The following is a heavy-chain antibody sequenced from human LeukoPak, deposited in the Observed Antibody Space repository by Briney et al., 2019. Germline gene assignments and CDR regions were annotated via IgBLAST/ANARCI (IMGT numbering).Heavy chain of an antibody. Sequence: SETLSLTCTVSRGSISSYYWSWIRQPPGQGLEWIGYIYYSGSTDYNPSLKSRVNISVDTSKNQLSLKLSSVTAADTAVYYCARVRVSSGSHPWYFDYWGQGTLVTVSS. CDR3: ARVRVSSGSHPWYFDY. V-gene: IGHV4-59*01. CDR2: IYYSGST. J-gene: IGHJ4*02. CDR1: RGSISSYY. D-gene: IGHD3-22*01.